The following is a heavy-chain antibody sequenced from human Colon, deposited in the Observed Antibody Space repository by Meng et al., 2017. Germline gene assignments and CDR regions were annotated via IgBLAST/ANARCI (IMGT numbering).Heavy chain of an antibody. CDR2: IYYTGST. CDR3: AKYDRPPYCFEY. J-gene: IGHJ4*02. D-gene: IGHD2-15*01. CDR1: GGSISGNY. Sequence: QVQLQGSGPGLVKPSEPLSLTCTVSGGSISGNYWSWIRQSPGRGLEWIAYIYYTGSTNYNPSFKSRATISVDTSKNQFSLNLASVTAADTAVYYCAKYDRPPYCFEYWGQGTLVTVSS. V-gene: IGHV4-59*01.